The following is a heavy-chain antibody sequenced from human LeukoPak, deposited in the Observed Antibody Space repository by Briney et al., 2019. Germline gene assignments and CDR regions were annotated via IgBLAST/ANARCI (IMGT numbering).Heavy chain of an antibody. CDR3: ARDYCDSSGYQHRYFDY. CDR1: GGSFSGYY. J-gene: IGHJ4*02. V-gene: IGHV4-34*01. CDR2: INHSGST. Sequence: PSETLSLTCAVYGGSFSGYYWSWIRQPPGKGLEWIGEINHSGSTNYSPSLKSRVTISVDTSKNQFSLKLSSVTAADTAVYYCARDYCDSSGYQHRYFDYWGQGTLVTVSS. D-gene: IGHD3-22*01.